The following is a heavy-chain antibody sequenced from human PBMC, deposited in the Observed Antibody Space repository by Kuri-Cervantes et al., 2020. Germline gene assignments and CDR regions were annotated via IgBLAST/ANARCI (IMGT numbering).Heavy chain of an antibody. J-gene: IGHJ4*02. Sequence: GGSLRLSCAASGFTFSSSGMHWVRQAPGKGLEWVAVISYDGSNKYYADSLKGRFTIPRDNSKNTLYLQMNSLRAEDTAVYYCARTPAPTRYSSSWYYFDYWGQGTLVTVSS. CDR3: ARTPAPTRYSSSWYYFDY. CDR2: ISYDGSNK. CDR1: GFTFSSSG. D-gene: IGHD6-13*01. V-gene: IGHV3-30*03.